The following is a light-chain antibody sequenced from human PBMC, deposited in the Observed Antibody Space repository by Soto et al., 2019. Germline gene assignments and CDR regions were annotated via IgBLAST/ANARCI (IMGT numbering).Light chain of an antibody. Sequence: EIVLTQSPVTLSLSPGERATLSCRASQSIGKYLAWYQQKPGQAPRLLIYDASNRASGIPARFTGSGSGTDFTLTISSLEPEDFAVYYCQQRSNWRGTFGGGTKVEIK. V-gene: IGKV3-11*01. CDR2: DAS. J-gene: IGKJ4*01. CDR3: QQRSNWRGT. CDR1: QSIGKY.